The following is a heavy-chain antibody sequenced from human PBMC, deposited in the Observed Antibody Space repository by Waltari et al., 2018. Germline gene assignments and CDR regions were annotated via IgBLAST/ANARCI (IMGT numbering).Heavy chain of an antibody. D-gene: IGHD6-19*01. J-gene: IGHJ6*03. V-gene: IGHV3-30-3*01. CDR3: ARDARQFSSGWYYYYLDV. CDR2: ISFDGNNK. Sequence: QVQLVESGGGVVQPGRSLRLSCAASGFPFTSHAFHWVRQAPGKGLEWVALISFDGNNKYYADSVKGRFSISRDNSKNTLYLQTDNLRAEDTALYYCARDARQFSSGWYYYYLDVWGKGTTVTVSS. CDR1: GFPFTSHA.